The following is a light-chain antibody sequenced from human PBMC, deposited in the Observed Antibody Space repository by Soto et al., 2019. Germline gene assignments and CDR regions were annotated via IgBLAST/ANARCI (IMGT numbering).Light chain of an antibody. CDR2: EVT. CDR3: SSYTSSNTFL. J-gene: IGLJ2*01. CDR1: SSDVGGYKY. Sequence: QSVLTQPASVSGSPGQSITISCTGTSSDVGGYKYVSWYQQHPGKAPKLMIYEVTNRPSGVSNRFSGSKSDNTASLTISGLQAEDEADYYCSSYTSSNTFLFGGGTKVTVL. V-gene: IGLV2-14*01.